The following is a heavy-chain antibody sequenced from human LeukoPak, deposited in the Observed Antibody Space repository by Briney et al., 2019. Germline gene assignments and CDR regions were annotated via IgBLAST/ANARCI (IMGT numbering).Heavy chain of an antibody. CDR2: VSSGSTNI. Sequence: GGSLRLSCAASGFTFSSYSMNWVRQAPGKGLEWVSSVSSGSTNIHYADSVKGRFTISRDNAKNSLYLQMNSLRAKDAAVYYCARDIGRYTSGYWGQGTLVTVSS. CDR1: GFTFSSYS. V-gene: IGHV3-21*01. D-gene: IGHD5-18*01. J-gene: IGHJ4*02. CDR3: ARDIGRYTSGY.